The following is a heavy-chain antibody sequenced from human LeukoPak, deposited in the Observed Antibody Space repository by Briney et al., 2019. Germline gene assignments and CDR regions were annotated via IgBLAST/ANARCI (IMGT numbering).Heavy chain of an antibody. Sequence: GASVKVSCKASGYTFTSYDINWVRQATGQGLEWMGWMNPNSGNTGYAQKFQGRVTMTRNTSISTAYMELSSLRSEDTVVYSCARGAAPKAYVWGSYRYFDYWGQGTLVTVSS. D-gene: IGHD3-16*02. CDR3: ARGAAPKAYVWGSYRYFDY. CDR1: GYTFTSYD. J-gene: IGHJ4*02. CDR2: MNPNSGNT. V-gene: IGHV1-8*01.